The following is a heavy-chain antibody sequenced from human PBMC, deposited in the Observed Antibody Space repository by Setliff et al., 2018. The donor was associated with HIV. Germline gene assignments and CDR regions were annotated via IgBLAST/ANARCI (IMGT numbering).Heavy chain of an antibody. CDR1: GYTFTNYY. CDR3: AREAYSYGYVLPATRFGYYFDS. D-gene: IGHD5-18*01. Sequence: GASVKVSCKASGYTFTNYYIHWVRQAPGQGLEWLGVINPSGGSTSYAQKFQGRVTMTRDTSTSTVYMELSSLRSEDTALYYCAREAYSYGYVLPATRFGYYFDSWGQGTLVTVSS. J-gene: IGHJ4*02. CDR2: INPSGGST. V-gene: IGHV1-46*01.